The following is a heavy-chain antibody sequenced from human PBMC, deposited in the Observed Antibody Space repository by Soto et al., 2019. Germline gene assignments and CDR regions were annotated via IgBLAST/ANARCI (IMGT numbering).Heavy chain of an antibody. CDR2: IYWNDNE. Sequence: QITLKESGPTLVKPTQTLTLTCTFSGFSLTTRAVGVGWIRQPPGKALEWLAFIYWNDNEYYSPSLKSRLTTTKDTAKTQVVLTMTNTDPVDTATYYCAHGSGWLFDYWGQGTLVTVSA. V-gene: IGHV2-5*01. CDR1: GFSLTTRAVG. CDR3: AHGSGWLFDY. D-gene: IGHD6-19*01. J-gene: IGHJ4*02.